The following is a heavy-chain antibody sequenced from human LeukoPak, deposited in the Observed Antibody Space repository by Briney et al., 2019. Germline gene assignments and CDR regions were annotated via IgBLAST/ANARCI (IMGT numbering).Heavy chain of an antibody. CDR1: GFTFSSYG. J-gene: IGHJ4*02. V-gene: IGHV3-30*18. Sequence: GGSLRLSCAASGFTFSSYGMHWVRQAPGKGLEWVAVISYDGSNKYYADSVKGRFTISRDNSKNTLYLQMNSLRAEDTAVYYCAKAPLGLWPLYYFDYWGQGTLVTVSS. D-gene: IGHD5-18*01. CDR3: AKAPLGLWPLYYFDY. CDR2: ISYDGSNK.